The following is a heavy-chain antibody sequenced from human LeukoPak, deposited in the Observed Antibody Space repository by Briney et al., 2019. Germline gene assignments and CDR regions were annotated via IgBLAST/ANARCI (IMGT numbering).Heavy chain of an antibody. CDR3: ARDLISGYRGNRFDP. J-gene: IGHJ5*02. D-gene: IGHD3-22*01. Sequence: PSETLSRTCAVYGGSFSGYYWSWIRQPPGKGLEWIGEINHSGSTNYNPSLNGRVTISVDTSKNQFSLNLRSVTAADTAVYYCARDLISGYRGNRFDPWGQGTLVTVSS. V-gene: IGHV4-34*01. CDR1: GGSFSGYY. CDR2: INHSGST.